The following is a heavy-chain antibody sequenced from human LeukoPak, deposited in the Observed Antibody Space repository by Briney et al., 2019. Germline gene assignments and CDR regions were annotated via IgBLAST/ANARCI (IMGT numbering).Heavy chain of an antibody. D-gene: IGHD3-10*01. CDR2: INWNGGST. CDR1: GFTFDDYG. Sequence: GGSLRLSCAASGFTFDDYGMSWVRQAPGKGLEWVSGINWNGGSTGYADSVKGRFTISRDNAKNSLYLQMNSLRAEDTALYHCAXDXYGXGSYYGNWFDPWGQGTLVTVSS. V-gene: IGHV3-20*01. CDR3: AXDXYGXGSYYGNWFDP. J-gene: IGHJ5*02.